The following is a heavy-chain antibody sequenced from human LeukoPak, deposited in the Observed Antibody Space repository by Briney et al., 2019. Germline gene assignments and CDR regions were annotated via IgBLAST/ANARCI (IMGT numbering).Heavy chain of an antibody. D-gene: IGHD1-26*01. J-gene: IGHJ5*02. CDR2: INHSGST. CDR3: ARALIVGATRWFDP. Sequence: NPSETLSLTCAVYGGSSSGYYWSWIRQPPGKGLEWIGEINHSGSTNYNPSLKSRVTISVDTSKNQFSLKLSSVTAADTAVYYCARALIVGATRWFDPWGQGTLVTVSS. CDR1: GGSSSGYY. V-gene: IGHV4-34*01.